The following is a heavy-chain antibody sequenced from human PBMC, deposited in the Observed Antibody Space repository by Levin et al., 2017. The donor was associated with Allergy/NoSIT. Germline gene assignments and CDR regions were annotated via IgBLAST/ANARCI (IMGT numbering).Heavy chain of an antibody. CDR3: ASRGTRDYYYYMDV. J-gene: IGHJ6*03. V-gene: IGHV5-51*01. D-gene: IGHD1-1*01. Sequence: GESLKISCQGSGYSFTSYWIGWVRQMPGKGLEWMGIIYPGDSDTRYSPSFQGQVTISADKSIRTAYLQWRSLKASDTAIYYCASRGTRDYYYYMDVWGKGTTVTVSS. CDR2: IYPGDSDT. CDR1: GYSFTSYW.